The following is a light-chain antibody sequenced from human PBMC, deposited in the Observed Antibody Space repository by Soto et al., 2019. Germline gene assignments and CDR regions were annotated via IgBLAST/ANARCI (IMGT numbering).Light chain of an antibody. CDR3: SSSTSISTLYV. J-gene: IGLJ1*01. Sequence: QSALTQPASVSGSPGQSITISCTGTNSDVGGYNYVSWYQHHPGKAPQRLIFAVSHRPSGVSNRFSGCKSDNTASLAISGLQAEDEADYYCSSSTSISTLYVFGTGTKVTVL. V-gene: IGLV2-14*01. CDR2: AVS. CDR1: NSDVGGYNY.